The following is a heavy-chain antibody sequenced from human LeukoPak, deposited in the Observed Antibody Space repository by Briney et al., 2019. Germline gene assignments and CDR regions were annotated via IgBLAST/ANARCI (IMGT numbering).Heavy chain of an antibody. CDR1: GYTFTRYA. CDR3: ARAQASAGGDY. V-gene: IGHV1-3*01. J-gene: IGHJ4*02. CDR2: INAGNGNT. D-gene: IGHD4-23*01. Sequence: GASVKVSCKASGYTFTRYALHWVRQAPGQRLEWMGWINAGNGNTKYSQKFQGRVTITRDTSASTAYMELSSLRSEDTAVYYCARAQASAGGDYWGQGTLVTVSS.